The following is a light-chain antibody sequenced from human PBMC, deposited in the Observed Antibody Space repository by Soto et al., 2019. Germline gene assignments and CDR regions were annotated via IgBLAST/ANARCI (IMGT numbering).Light chain of an antibody. V-gene: IGKV3-20*01. CDR3: QQYGSSPIT. Sequence: EIVLTQSRGTLSLSPGERATLSCRASQSITRSLLAWYQQKRGQAPRLIIYGAASRATGIPEGFSGRASGTDFTLTISRLEPEDFAVYYYQQYGSSPITFGQGTRLEIK. CDR1: QSITRSL. CDR2: GAA. J-gene: IGKJ5*01.